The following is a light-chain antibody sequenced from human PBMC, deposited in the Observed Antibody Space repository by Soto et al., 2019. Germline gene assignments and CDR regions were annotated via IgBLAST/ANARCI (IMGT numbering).Light chain of an antibody. V-gene: IGKV1-12*01. Sequence: DIQMTQSPSYVSAPVGDRVTITCRASQGVGSWLAWYQQKPGKAPKLLIFAASSLQSGVPSRFSGSGSGTDFALTISSLQPEDVASYYCQQANSFPWTFGQGTKVEIK. J-gene: IGKJ1*01. CDR3: QQANSFPWT. CDR2: AAS. CDR1: QGVGSW.